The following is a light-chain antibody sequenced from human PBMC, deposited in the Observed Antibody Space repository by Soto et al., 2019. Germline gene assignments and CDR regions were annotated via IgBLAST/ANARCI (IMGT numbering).Light chain of an antibody. CDR2: GAS. CDR3: QQYGSSTT. V-gene: IGKV3-20*01. CDR1: QSVSSSY. J-gene: IGKJ5*01. Sequence: ILLTQAPGTLALSPWERGTPSLMASQSVSSSYLAWYQQKPGQAPRLLIYGASSRATGIPDRFSGSGSGTDFTLTISRLEPEDFAVYYCQQYGSSTTFGQGTRLEIK.